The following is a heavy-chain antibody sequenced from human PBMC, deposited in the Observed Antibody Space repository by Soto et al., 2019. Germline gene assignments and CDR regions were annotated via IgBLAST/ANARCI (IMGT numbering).Heavy chain of an antibody. CDR3: ARGGSLYWYFDL. Sequence: ASVKVSCKASGYTFTIFAMHWVRQAPGQRLEWMGWINADNGNTKYSQKFQGRVTITRDTSASTAYMELSSLRSEDTAVYYCARGGSLYWYFDLWGRGTLVTVSS. CDR1: GYTFTIFA. D-gene: IGHD1-26*01. J-gene: IGHJ2*01. CDR2: INADNGNT. V-gene: IGHV1-3*01.